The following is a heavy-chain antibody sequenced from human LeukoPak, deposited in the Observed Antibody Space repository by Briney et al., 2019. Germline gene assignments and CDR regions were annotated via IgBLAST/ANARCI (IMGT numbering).Heavy chain of an antibody. Sequence: GASVKVSCKASGGTFSSYAISWVRQAPGQGLEWMGGIIPIFGTANYAQKLQGRVTMTTDTSTSTAYMELRSLRSDDTAVYYCARETPYGSGSTDYMDVWGKGTTVTISS. J-gene: IGHJ6*03. CDR2: IIPIFGTA. V-gene: IGHV1-69*05. CDR3: ARETPYGSGSTDYMDV. CDR1: GGTFSSYA. D-gene: IGHD3-10*01.